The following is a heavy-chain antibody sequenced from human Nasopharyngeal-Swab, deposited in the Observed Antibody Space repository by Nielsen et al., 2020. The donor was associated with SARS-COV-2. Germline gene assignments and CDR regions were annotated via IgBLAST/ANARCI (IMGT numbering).Heavy chain of an antibody. J-gene: IGHJ4*02. CDR2: ISAYNGNT. D-gene: IGHD3-22*01. CDR1: GYTFTSYG. CDR3: ARGGIYYYDSSGYYWGPFDY. V-gene: IGHV1-18*01. Sequence: ASVKVSCKASGYTFTSYGISWVRQAPGQGLEWMGWISAYNGNTNYAQKLQGRVTMTTDTSTSTAYMELRSLRSDDTAVYHCARGGIYYYDSSGYYWGPFDYWGQGTLVTVSS.